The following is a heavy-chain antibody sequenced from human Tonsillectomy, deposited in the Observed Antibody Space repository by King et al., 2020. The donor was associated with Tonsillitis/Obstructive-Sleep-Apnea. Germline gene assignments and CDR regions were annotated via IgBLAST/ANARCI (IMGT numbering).Heavy chain of an antibody. CDR2: INHSGFT. CDR1: GGSFSGYY. V-gene: IGHV4-34*01. D-gene: IGHD3-22*01. Sequence: VQLQQWGAGLLKPSETLSLTCAVYGGSFSGYYWSWIRQPPGKGLEWIGEINHSGFTNYNPSLKSRVTISVDTSKNQFSRKLSSVTAADTAVYYCARGYCDSSGYPSNFDYWGQGTLVTVSS. J-gene: IGHJ4*02. CDR3: ARGYCDSSGYPSNFDY.